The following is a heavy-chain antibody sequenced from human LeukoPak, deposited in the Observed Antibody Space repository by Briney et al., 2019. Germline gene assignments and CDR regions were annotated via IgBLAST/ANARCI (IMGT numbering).Heavy chain of an antibody. CDR2: ISWDGGST. CDR1: GFTFDDYA. D-gene: IGHD4-17*01. V-gene: IGHV3-43D*03. Sequence: GGSLRLSCAASGFTFDDYAMHWVRQAPGKGLEWVSLISWDGGSTYYADSVKGRFTISRDNSKNSLYLQMNSLRAEDTALYYCAKGDRPTTTVTTTIDYWGQGTLVTVSS. CDR3: AKGDRPTTTVTTTIDY. J-gene: IGHJ4*02.